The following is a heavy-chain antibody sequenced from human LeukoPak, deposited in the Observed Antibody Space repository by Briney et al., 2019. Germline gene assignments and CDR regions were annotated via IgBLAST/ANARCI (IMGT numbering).Heavy chain of an antibody. CDR1: GITFSRSA. J-gene: IGHJ4*02. CDR3: TRGTVPGPATTYGTYFDS. CDR2: ISYDGTNK. Sequence: GRSLRLSCAASGITFSRSAMHWVRQAPGKGLEWVAIISYDGTNKYYLDSVKGRFTISRDNSKNTLYQQMDSLRAEDTAVYYCTRGTVPGPATTYGTYFDSWGQGTLVTVSS. V-gene: IGHV3-30*04. D-gene: IGHD5-12*01.